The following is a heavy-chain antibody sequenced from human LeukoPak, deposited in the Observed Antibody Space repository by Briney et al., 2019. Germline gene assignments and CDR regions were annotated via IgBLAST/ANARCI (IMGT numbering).Heavy chain of an antibody. CDR2: ISYDGSNK. CDR1: GFTFSSYG. D-gene: IGHD3-10*01. J-gene: IGHJ4*02. Sequence: GGSLRLSCAASGFTFSSYGIHWVRQAPGNGLEWVAVISYDGSNKYYADSVKGRFTISRENSKNTLYLQMNSLRAEDTAVYYCATLYGSGGYFDYWGQGTLVTVSS. CDR3: ATLYGSGGYFDY. V-gene: IGHV3-30*03.